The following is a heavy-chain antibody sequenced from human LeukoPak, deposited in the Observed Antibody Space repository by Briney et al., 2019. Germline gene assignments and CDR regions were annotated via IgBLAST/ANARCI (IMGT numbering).Heavy chain of an antibody. CDR3: AKLRGPTLLKYYFDY. CDR2: ISGSGSAT. V-gene: IGHV3-23*01. CDR1: GFTFS. D-gene: IGHD3-16*01. Sequence: GGSLRLSCAASGFTFSWVRQAPGKGLEWVSAISGSGSATYYADSVKGRFTISRDNSKNTLYLQMNSLRAEDTALYYCAKLRGPTLLKYYFDYWGQGTLVTVSS. J-gene: IGHJ4*02.